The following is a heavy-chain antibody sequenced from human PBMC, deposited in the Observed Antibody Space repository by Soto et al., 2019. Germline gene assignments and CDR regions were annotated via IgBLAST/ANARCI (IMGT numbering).Heavy chain of an antibody. D-gene: IGHD4-17*01. CDR1: GGSLSGYY. CDR3: ARTTTVTNWFDP. J-gene: IGHJ5*02. Sequence: KTSETLSLTCAVYGGSLSGYYWSWIRQPPGKGLEWIGEINHSGSTNYNPSLKSRVTISVDTSKNQFSLKLSSVTAADTAVYYCARTTTVTNWFDPWGQGTLVTVSS. V-gene: IGHV4-34*01. CDR2: INHSGST.